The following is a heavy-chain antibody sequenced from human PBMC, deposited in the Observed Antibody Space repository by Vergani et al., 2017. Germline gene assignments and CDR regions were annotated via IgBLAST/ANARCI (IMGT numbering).Heavy chain of an antibody. Sequence: QVQLVQSGAEVKKPGASVKVSCKASGYTFTGYYMHWVRQAPGQGLEWMGWINPNSGGTNYAQKFQGRVTMTRDTSISTAYMELSRLRSDDTAVYYCAGGESMVRGVIISPCFDYWGQGTLVTVSS. D-gene: IGHD3-10*01. V-gene: IGHV1-2*02. CDR1: GYTFTGYY. CDR3: AGGESMVRGVIISPCFDY. CDR2: INPNSGGT. J-gene: IGHJ4*02.